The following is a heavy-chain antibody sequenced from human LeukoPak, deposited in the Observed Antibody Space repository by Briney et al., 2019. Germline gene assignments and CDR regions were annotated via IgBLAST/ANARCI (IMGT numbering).Heavy chain of an antibody. CDR3: ARSPFLTGRIDY. CDR2: IYYSGST. V-gene: IGHV4-59*01. Sequence: PSETLSLTCTVSGGSISSYYWSWIRQPPGKGLEWIGYIYYSGSTNYNPSLKSRVTISVDTSKNQFSLKLSFVTAADTAVYYCARSPFLTGRIDYWGQGTLVTVSS. CDR1: GGSISSYY. J-gene: IGHJ4*02. D-gene: IGHD3-9*01.